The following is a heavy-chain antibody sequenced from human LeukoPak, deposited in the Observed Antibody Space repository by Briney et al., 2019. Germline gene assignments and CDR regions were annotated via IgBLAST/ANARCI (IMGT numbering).Heavy chain of an antibody. CDR1: GFTFSSYA. D-gene: IGHD2-15*01. CDR2: IGAGGTFT. J-gene: IGHJ5*02. CDR3: AKARGFCSGGSCYNPFDP. Sequence: PGGSLRLSCTASGFTFSSYAMNWVRQAPGKGLEWVSGIGAGGTFTYYADSVKGRFTISRDNSKNTLYVQMNSLRAEDTAVYYCAKARGFCSGGSCYNPFDPWGQGTLVTVSS. V-gene: IGHV3-23*01.